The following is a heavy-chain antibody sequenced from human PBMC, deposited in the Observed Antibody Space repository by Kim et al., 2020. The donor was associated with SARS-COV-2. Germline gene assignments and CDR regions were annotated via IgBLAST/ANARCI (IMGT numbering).Heavy chain of an antibody. CDR2: IKYDESET. Sequence: GGSLRLSCAASGFTFSNYWMSWVRQAPGKGLEWVANIKYDESETYYAGSVKGRFTISRNNARNSMYLEMNSLGVEDTAVYYCASLDATLIALSNCWGQGTLVTVSS. J-gene: IGHJ4*02. V-gene: IGHV3-7*01. D-gene: IGHD2-21*01. CDR1: GFTFSNYW. CDR3: ASLDATLIALSNC.